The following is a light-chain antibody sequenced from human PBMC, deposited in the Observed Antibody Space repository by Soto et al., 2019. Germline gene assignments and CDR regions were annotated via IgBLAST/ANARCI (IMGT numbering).Light chain of an antibody. Sequence: DIQMTQSPSSLSASVGDRVTITCRASQSISSYLNWYQQKPGKAPKLLIYAASSLQSGVPSRFSGSGSGTDFTLTISSLQPEDWATYYCQQSYSTPWTFGLGTKGEIK. CDR3: QQSYSTPWT. J-gene: IGKJ1*01. CDR2: AAS. V-gene: IGKV1-39*01. CDR1: QSISSY.